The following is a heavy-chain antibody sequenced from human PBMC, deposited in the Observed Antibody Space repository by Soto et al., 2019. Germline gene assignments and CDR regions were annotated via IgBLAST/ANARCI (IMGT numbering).Heavy chain of an antibody. CDR2: IIPILGIA. V-gene: IGHV1-69*02. CDR3: ARGKKLVRGGFDY. J-gene: IGHJ4*02. Sequence: QVQLVQSGAEVKKPGSSVKVSCKASGGTFSSYTISWVRQAPGQGLEWMGRIIPILGIANYAQKFQGRVTIIADKSTSTAYRELSSLRSEDTAVYYCARGKKLVRGGFDYWGQGTLVTVSS. CDR1: GGTFSSYT. D-gene: IGHD6-13*01.